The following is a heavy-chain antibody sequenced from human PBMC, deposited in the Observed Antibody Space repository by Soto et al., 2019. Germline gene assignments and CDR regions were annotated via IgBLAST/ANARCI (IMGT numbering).Heavy chain of an antibody. Sequence: GESLKISCKGSGYSFTSYWIGWVRQMPGKGLEWMGIIYPGDSDTRYSPSFQGQVTISADKSISTAYLQWSSLKASDTAMYYCARREIGSSWFLPGGWFDPWGQGTLVTVSS. V-gene: IGHV5-51*01. CDR2: IYPGDSDT. CDR3: ARREIGSSWFLPGGWFDP. J-gene: IGHJ5*02. D-gene: IGHD6-13*01. CDR1: GYSFTSYW.